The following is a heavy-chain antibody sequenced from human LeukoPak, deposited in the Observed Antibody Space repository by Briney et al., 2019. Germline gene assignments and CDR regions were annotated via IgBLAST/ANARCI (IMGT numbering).Heavy chain of an antibody. J-gene: IGHJ2*01. CDR1: GFTFSSYW. Sequence: GGSLRLSCAASGFTFSSYWMHWVRQAPGKGLVWVSRINSDGSSTSYADSVKGRFTISRDNAENTLYLQMNSLRAEGTAVYYCARGAAWRAFDLWGRGTLVTVSS. D-gene: IGHD2-15*01. V-gene: IGHV3-74*01. CDR3: ARGAAWRAFDL. CDR2: INSDGSST.